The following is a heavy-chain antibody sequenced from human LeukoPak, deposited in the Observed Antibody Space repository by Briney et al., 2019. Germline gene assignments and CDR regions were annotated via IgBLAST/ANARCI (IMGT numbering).Heavy chain of an antibody. CDR2: ISWNSGSI. D-gene: IGHD3-10*01. CDR3: AKDSKSYGSSAFDY. J-gene: IGHJ4*02. Sequence: PGRSLRLSCAASGFTFDDYAMHWVRQAPGKGLVWVSGISWNSGSIGYADSVKGRFTISRDNAKNSLYLQMNSLRAEDTALYYCAKDSKSYGSSAFDYWGQGTLVTVSS. CDR1: GFTFDDYA. V-gene: IGHV3-9*01.